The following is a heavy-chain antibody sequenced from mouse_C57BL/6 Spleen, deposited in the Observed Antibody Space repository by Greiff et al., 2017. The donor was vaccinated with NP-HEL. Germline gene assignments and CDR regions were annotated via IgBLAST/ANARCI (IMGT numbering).Heavy chain of an antibody. CDR3: ARYQSTIVTTGPTFYFDY. D-gene: IGHD2-2*01. V-gene: IGHV5-4*03. CDR2: ISDGGSYT. J-gene: IGHJ2*01. CDR1: GFTFSSYA. Sequence: EVKLVESGGGLVKPGGSLKLSCAASGFTFSSYAMSWVRQTPEKRLEWVATISDGGSYTYYPDNVKGRFTISRDNAKNNLYLQMSHLKSEDTAMYDCARYQSTIVTTGPTFYFDYWGQGTTLTVSS.